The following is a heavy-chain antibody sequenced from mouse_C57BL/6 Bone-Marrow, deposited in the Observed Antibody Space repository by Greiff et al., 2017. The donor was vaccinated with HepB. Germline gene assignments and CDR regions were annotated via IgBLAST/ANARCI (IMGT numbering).Heavy chain of an antibody. CDR3: AKRGTTERGAMDY. D-gene: IGHD1-1*01. CDR1: GFSLTSYG. CDR2: IWRGGST. J-gene: IGHJ4*01. Sequence: VKLQESGPGLVQPSQSLSITCTVSGFSLTSYGVHWVRQSPGKGLEWLGVIWRGGSTDYNAAFMSRLSITKDNSKSQVFFKMNSLQADDTAIYYCAKRGTTERGAMDYWGQGTSVTVSS. V-gene: IGHV2-5*01.